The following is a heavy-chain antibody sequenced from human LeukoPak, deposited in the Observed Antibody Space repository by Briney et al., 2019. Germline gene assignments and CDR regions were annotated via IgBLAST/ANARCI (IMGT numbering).Heavy chain of an antibody. CDR1: GFTLSRFW. Sequence: GGSLRLSCAASGFTLSRFWMSWVRQAPGKGLEWVANIKQDGSEKYYVDSVEGRFTISRDNAKNSLYLQMNSLRAEDTAAFYCARGGTYTDYDPDFDIWGQGTLVTVSS. D-gene: IGHD5-12*01. V-gene: IGHV3-7*04. J-gene: IGHJ4*02. CDR3: ARGGTYTDYDPDFDI. CDR2: IKQDGSEK.